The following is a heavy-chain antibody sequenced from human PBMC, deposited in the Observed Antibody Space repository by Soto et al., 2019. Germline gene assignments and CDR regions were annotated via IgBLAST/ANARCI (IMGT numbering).Heavy chain of an antibody. CDR3: TRVSSPSNYRKADYYYYDRYV. CDR2: IYYRSKWYN. J-gene: IGHJ6*02. Sequence: PSQTLSLTCAISGDSVSSNTAAWNWIRQSPSRGLEWLGRIYYRSKWYNDYEVFVKSRITITPDTTKNQFSLQLTSVTPEDTAVYLCTRVSSPSNYRKADYYYYDRYVWGQVTTGTIAS. CDR1: GDSVSSNTAA. D-gene: IGHD2-2*01. V-gene: IGHV6-1*01.